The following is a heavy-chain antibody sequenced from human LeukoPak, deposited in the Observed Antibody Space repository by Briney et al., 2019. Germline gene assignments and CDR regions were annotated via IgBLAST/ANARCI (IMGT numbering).Heavy chain of an antibody. CDR2: INPKSGDT. D-gene: IGHD3-22*01. V-gene: IGHV1-2*02. CDR3: ARGKDDSTGHYDAFDI. CDR1: GYRFSDNY. Sequence: ASVKVSFKASGYRFSDNYVHWVRQAPGQGLEHMGWINPKSGDTHFSQRFKGRVTMTTDTSINTAYMEMRKLRSDDTAVYYCARGKDDSTGHYDAFDIWGHGTMVTVSS. J-gene: IGHJ3*02.